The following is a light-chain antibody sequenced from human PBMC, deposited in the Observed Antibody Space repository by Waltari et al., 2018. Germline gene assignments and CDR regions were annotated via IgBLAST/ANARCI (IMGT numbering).Light chain of an antibody. V-gene: IGLV2-14*01. CDR3: SSYTSSSSWV. Sequence: QSALTQPASVSGSPGQSITISCTGTSSDIGGYNYVSWYQQHPGKAPKLMIYDVSKRPSGVSNRFSGSKSGNTVSLTISGLQTVDEADYYCSSYTSSSSWVFGTGTKVTVL. CDR1: SSDIGGYNY. CDR2: DVS. J-gene: IGLJ1*01.